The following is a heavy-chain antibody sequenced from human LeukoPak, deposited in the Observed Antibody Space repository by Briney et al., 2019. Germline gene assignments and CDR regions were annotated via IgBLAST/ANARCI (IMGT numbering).Heavy chain of an antibody. D-gene: IGHD5-24*01. CDR3: ARHVRSGYNFLDY. CDR2: IYFSGSS. CDR1: GYSISSGYY. V-gene: IGHV4-59*08. Sequence: SETLSLTCAVSGYSISSGYYWSWIRQPPGRGLEWIGYIYFSGSSNYNPSLKSRVTMSVDTSKNQFSLKLSSVTAADTAVYYCARHVRSGYNFLDYWGQGNLVTVSS. J-gene: IGHJ4*02.